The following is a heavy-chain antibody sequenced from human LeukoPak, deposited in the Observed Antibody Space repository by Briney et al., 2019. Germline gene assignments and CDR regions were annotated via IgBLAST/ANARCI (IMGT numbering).Heavy chain of an antibody. D-gene: IGHD3-10*01. Sequence: GGSLRLSCSASGFSFSSYWMSWVRQAPGKGLEWVANIKEDESEKDYVDSVKGRFTISRDNAKNSLYLQMNSLRAEDTALYYCAKQSSITMVRGAINYYYYMDVWGKGTTVTISS. CDR3: AKQSSITMVRGAINYYYYMDV. J-gene: IGHJ6*03. V-gene: IGHV3-7*03. CDR1: GFSFSSYW. CDR2: IKEDESEK.